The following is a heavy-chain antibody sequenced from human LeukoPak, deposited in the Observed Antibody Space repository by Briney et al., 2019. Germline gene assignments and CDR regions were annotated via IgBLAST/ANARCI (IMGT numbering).Heavy chain of an antibody. CDR2: ISWNSGSI. J-gene: IGHJ4*02. D-gene: IGHD1-26*01. Sequence: GRSLRLSCVASGFTFDDYAMHWVRQAPGKGLEWVSGISWNSGSIGYADSVKGRFTISRDNAKNSLYLQMNSLRAEDMALYYCAKGYSGSYSYSSFDYWGQGTLVTVSS. CDR1: GFTFDDYA. CDR3: AKGYSGSYSYSSFDY. V-gene: IGHV3-9*03.